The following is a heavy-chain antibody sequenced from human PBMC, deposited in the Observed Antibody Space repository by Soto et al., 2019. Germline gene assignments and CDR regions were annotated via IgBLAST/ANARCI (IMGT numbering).Heavy chain of an antibody. J-gene: IGHJ6*03. CDR3: ARCFGDYVDYYQTYMDV. D-gene: IGHD4-17*01. Sequence: ASVKVSCKASGYTFTSYDINWVRQATGQGLEWMGCMNPNSGNTGYAQKFQGRVTMTRNTSISTAYMELSSLTSEDTAVYYCARCFGDYVDYYQTYMDVWGKGTTVTVSS. V-gene: IGHV1-8*01. CDR2: MNPNSGNT. CDR1: GYTFTSYD.